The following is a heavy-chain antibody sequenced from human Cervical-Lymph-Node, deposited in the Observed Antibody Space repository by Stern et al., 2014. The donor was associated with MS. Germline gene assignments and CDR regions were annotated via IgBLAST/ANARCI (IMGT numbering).Heavy chain of an antibody. CDR3: ARGPPSQPLNY. Sequence: VQLVESGPDVKKPGSSVKISCKASGGSFSSYTITWVGQAPGLGLEEMGGVIPMFRSATYAPKFRDRLTITADESTSTAFMELTSLLLEDTAVYYCARGPPSQPLNYWGQGTLVTVSS. V-gene: IGHV1-69*01. CDR2: VIPMFRSA. D-gene: IGHD1-14*01. J-gene: IGHJ4*02. CDR1: GGSFSSYT.